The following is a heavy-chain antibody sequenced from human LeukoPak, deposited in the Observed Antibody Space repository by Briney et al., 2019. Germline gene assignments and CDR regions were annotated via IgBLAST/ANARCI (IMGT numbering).Heavy chain of an antibody. CDR1: GFTFSSYE. V-gene: IGHV3-48*03. CDR3: ARGIWFGELLPRRFDY. J-gene: IGHJ4*02. D-gene: IGHD3-10*01. CDR2: ISSSGSTI. Sequence: PGGSLRLSCAASGFTFSSYEMNWVRQAPGKGLEWVSYISSSGSTIYYADSVKGRFTISRDNAKNSLYLQMNSLRAEDTAVYYCARGIWFGELLPRRFDYWGQGTLVTVSS.